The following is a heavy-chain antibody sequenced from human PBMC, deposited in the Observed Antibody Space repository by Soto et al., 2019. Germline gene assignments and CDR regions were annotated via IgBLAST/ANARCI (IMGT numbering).Heavy chain of an antibody. J-gene: IGHJ3*02. CDR1: GGSISSGGYY. CDR3: ARNRLMTTVVTQDYDAFDI. CDR2: IYYSGST. Sequence: QVQLQESGPGLVKPSQTLSLTCTVSGGSISSGGYYWSWIRQHPGKGLEWIGYIYYSGSTYYNPSLKSRVTISVDTSKNQFYLKLSSVTAADTAVYYCARNRLMTTVVTQDYDAFDIWGQGTMVTVSS. V-gene: IGHV4-31*03. D-gene: IGHD4-17*01.